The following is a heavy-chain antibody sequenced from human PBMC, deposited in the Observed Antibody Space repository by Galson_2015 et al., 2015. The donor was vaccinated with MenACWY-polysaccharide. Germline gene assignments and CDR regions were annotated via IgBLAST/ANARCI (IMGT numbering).Heavy chain of an antibody. J-gene: IGHJ3*02. CDR1: GLTFSRFW. CDR2: IKEDGSER. Sequence: SLRLSCAASGLTFSRFWMTWVRQAPGKGLEWVANIKEDGSERYYVDSVKGRFTISRDNAKESLYLQMNSLRVEDTAVYYCARVNSGAFLGDAFDIWGQGTMVTVSS. CDR3: ARVNSGAFLGDAFDI. D-gene: IGHD1-26*01. V-gene: IGHV3-7*01.